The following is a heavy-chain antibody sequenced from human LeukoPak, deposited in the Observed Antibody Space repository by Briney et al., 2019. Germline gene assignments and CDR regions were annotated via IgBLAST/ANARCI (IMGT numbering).Heavy chain of an antibody. CDR3: ARDNWNSGYMDV. Sequence: SETLSLTCTVSGDSIGSYYWSWIRQPPGKGLEWIGSIYITGSTNYNPSLKSRVTISIDTSKNQFSLKLSSVTAADTAVYYCARDNWNSGYMDVWGKGTTVTVSS. V-gene: IGHV4-4*09. J-gene: IGHJ6*03. CDR2: IYITGST. CDR1: GDSIGSYY. D-gene: IGHD1-7*01.